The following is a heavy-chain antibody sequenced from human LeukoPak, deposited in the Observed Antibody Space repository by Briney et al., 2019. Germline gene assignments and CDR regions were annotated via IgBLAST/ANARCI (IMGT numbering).Heavy chain of an antibody. CDR2: IYTSGST. J-gene: IGHJ5*02. Sequence: SETLSLTCIVSGGSISSYYWNWIRQPAGKGLEWIGRIYTSGSTNYNPSLKSRVTISVDTSKNQFSLKLSSVTAADTAVYYCARRRVVRGVISWFDPWGQGTLVTVSS. CDR3: ARRRVVRGVISWFDP. V-gene: IGHV4-4*07. CDR1: GGSISSYY. D-gene: IGHD3-10*01.